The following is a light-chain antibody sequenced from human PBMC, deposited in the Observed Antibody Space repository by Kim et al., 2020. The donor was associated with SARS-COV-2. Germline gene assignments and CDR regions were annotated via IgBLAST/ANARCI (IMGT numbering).Light chain of an antibody. CDR2: KVS. V-gene: IGKV2-30*01. CDR3: MQGKHFPPT. Sequence: PASICGRVSLSFLDSQGNSSWTGFHQRPGQTPSSLVYKVSSREYGVPDTISGSSSGTDLTPKISRVEAPDDVTYYCMQGKHFPPTFGQGTKVDIK. J-gene: IGKJ1*01. CDR1: LSFLDSQGNSS.